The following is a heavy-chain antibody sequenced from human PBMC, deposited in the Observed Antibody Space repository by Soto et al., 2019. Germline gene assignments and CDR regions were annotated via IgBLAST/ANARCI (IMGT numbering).Heavy chain of an antibody. J-gene: IGHJ1*01. Sequence: SETLSLTCTVSGGAVSSGSYYWSWIRQPPGKGLEWIGYIYYSGSTNYNPSLKSRVTISVDTSKNQFSLKLSSVTAADTAVYYCARAEVVTAIPLHWGQGTLVTVSS. D-gene: IGHD2-21*02. CDR2: IYYSGST. V-gene: IGHV4-61*01. CDR1: GGAVSSGSYY. CDR3: ARAEVVTAIPLH.